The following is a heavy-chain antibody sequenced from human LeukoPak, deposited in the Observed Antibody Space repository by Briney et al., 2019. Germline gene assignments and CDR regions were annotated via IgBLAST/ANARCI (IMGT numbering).Heavy chain of an antibody. J-gene: IGHJ4*02. CDR2: IKEDGKNE. Sequence: GGSLRLSCAASGFTFSSYWMSWVRQAPGKGLEWVANIKEDGKNEYYVDSVKGRFTISRDNTKNSLYLQMNSLRAEDTAVYYCARDVRFRGPTDYWGQGTVVTVSS. CDR3: ARDVRFRGPTDY. D-gene: IGHD3-16*01. V-gene: IGHV3-7*01. CDR1: GFTFSSYW.